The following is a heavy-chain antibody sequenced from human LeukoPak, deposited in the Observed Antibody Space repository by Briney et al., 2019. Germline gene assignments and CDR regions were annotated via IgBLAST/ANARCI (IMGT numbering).Heavy chain of an antibody. J-gene: IGHJ4*02. V-gene: IGHV3-30-3*01. CDR2: ISYDGSNK. Sequence: GGSLRLSCAASGFTFSSYAIHWVRQAPGKGLEWVALISYDGSNKYYADSVKGRFTISRDKSKSTLYLQMNSLRAEDTAVYYCARGGATFDYWGQGTLVTVSS. CDR3: ARGGATFDY. CDR1: GFTFSSYA. D-gene: IGHD1-26*01.